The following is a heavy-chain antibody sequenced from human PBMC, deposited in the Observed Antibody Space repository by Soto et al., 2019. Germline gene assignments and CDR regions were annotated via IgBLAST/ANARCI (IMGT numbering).Heavy chain of an antibody. J-gene: IGHJ6*03. CDR1: GFTFSSYS. CDR2: ISSSSSYI. CDR3: ARGADPYYYYYYMDV. Sequence: EVQLVESGGGPVKPGGSLRLSCAASGFTFSSYSMNWVRQAPGKGLEWVSSISSSSSYIYYADSVKGRFTISRDNAKNSLYLQMNSLRAEDTAVYYCARGADPYYYYYYMDVWGKGTTVTVSS. V-gene: IGHV3-21*01.